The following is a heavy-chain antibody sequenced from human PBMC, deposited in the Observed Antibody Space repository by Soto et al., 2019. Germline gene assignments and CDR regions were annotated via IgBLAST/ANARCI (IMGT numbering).Heavy chain of an antibody. CDR3: AKESGSYYGEFDY. Sequence: LRLSCAASGFTFSSYAMSWVRQAPGKGLEWVSTIRGSGGSTYYADSVKGRFTISRDNSKNTLYVQMNSLRAEDTAVYYCAKESGSYYGEFDYWGQGTLVTVSS. D-gene: IGHD1-26*01. CDR2: IRGSGGST. V-gene: IGHV3-23*01. CDR1: GFTFSSYA. J-gene: IGHJ4*02.